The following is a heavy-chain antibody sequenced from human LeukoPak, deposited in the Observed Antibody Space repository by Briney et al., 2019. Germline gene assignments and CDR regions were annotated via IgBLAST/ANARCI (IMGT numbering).Heavy chain of an antibody. CDR3: VGYKWFEP. J-gene: IGHJ5*02. Sequence: GGSLRLSCEASGFIFSGYSMNWVRQAPGKGLEWVSSISSSSNYIYYADSVKGRFTISRDNAKNSLYLQMNSLRAEDTAMYYCVGYKWFEPWGQGTLVTVSS. V-gene: IGHV3-21*01. CDR2: ISSSSNYI. D-gene: IGHD1-20*01. CDR1: GFIFSGYS.